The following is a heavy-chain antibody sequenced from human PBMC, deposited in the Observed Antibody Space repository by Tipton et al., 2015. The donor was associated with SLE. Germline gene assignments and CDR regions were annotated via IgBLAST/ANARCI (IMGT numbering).Heavy chain of an antibody. Sequence: SLRLSCGASGFTFSSYWTHWVRQAPGKGLEWVSGLSWNSGSIGYADSVKGRFTISRDNSKNTLYLQMNSLRPEDTAVYYCARASGDYGYYYGMDVWGQGTTVTVSS. CDR1: GFTFSSYW. CDR2: LSWNSGSI. CDR3: ARASGDYGYYYGMDV. D-gene: IGHD4-17*01. J-gene: IGHJ6*02. V-gene: IGHV3-74*01.